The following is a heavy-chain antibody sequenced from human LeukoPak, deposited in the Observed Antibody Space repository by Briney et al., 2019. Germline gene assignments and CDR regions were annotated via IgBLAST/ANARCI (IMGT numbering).Heavy chain of an antibody. CDR2: ISYSGST. V-gene: IGHV4-59*01. Sequence: PSETLSLTCTVSGGSINSYYWSWIRQPPGKGLEWIGYISYSGSTNYNPSLESRVTISVDTSKNQFSLKLSSVTAADTAVYYCARARGYSYGHPLDYWGQGTLVTVSS. CDR1: GGSINSYY. D-gene: IGHD5-18*01. J-gene: IGHJ4*02. CDR3: ARARGYSYGHPLDY.